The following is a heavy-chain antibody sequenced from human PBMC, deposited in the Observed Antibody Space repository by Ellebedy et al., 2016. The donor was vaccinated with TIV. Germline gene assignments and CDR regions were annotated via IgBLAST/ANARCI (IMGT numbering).Heavy chain of an antibody. D-gene: IGHD2-21*01. J-gene: IGHJ4*02. Sequence: SETLSLTCAVYGGSFSGYYWSWIRQPPGKGLEWIGEIDHSGSTNYNPSLKSRVTISVDTSKNQFSLKLSSVTAADTAVYYCARGETYSLSYYFDYWGQGTLVTVSS. CDR1: GGSFSGYY. CDR2: IDHSGST. CDR3: ARGETYSLSYYFDY. V-gene: IGHV4-34*01.